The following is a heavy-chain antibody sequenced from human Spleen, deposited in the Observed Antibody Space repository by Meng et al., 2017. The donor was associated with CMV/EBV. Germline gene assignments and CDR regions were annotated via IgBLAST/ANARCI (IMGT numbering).Heavy chain of an antibody. CDR3: ARHFEPGIAAAGTSFGY. V-gene: IGHV4-59*08. J-gene: IGHJ4*02. CDR2: IYYSGST. CDR1: GASMSSHY. D-gene: IGHD6-13*01. Sequence: SETLSLTCSVSGASMSSHYWSWIRQPPGKGLEWIGYIYYSGSTNYNPSLKSRVSISVDTSKNQFSLKLTSVTAADTTMYYCARHFEPGIAAAGTSFGYWGQGKLVTVSS.